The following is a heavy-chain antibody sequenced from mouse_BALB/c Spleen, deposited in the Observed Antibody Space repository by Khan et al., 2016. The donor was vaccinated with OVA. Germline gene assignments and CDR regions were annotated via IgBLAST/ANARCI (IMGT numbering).Heavy chain of an antibody. V-gene: IGHV1-7*01. D-gene: IGHD1-1*01. CDR2: INPSTDYT. J-gene: IGHJ3*01. CDR1: GYTFTNYW. Sequence: QIQLVQSGVELAKPGASVKMSCKASGYTFTNYWMHWVKQRPGQGLEWIGYINPSTDYTEYNQKFKDKATLTADKSSSTAYIQLTSLTSEDSALYYCVNHGSSSAWFTYWGQGTLVTVSA. CDR3: VNHGSSSAWFTY.